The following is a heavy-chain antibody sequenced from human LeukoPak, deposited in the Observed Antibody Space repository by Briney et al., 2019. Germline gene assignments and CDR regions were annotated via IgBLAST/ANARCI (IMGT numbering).Heavy chain of an antibody. J-gene: IGHJ4*02. D-gene: IGHD5-18*01. V-gene: IGHV4-59*01. CDR3: ARGYSYGSHIDY. CDR2: IYYSGST. Sequence: SETLSLTCTVSGGSISSYYWSWIRQPPGKGLEWIGYIYYSGSTNYNPSLKSRVTISVDTSKNQFSLKLSSVTAADTAVYYCARGYSYGSHIDYWGQGTLVTVSS. CDR1: GGSISSYY.